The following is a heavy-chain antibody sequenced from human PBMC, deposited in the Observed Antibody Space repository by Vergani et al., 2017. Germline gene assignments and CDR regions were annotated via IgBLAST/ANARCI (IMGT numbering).Heavy chain of an antibody. D-gene: IGHD5-24*01. CDR2: ISSSSSYI. V-gene: IGHV3-21*01. J-gene: IGHJ4*02. Sequence: VQLVQSGGGLVKPGGSLRLSCAASGFTFSSYSMNWVRQAPGKGLEWVSSISSSSSYIYYADSVKGRFTISRDNAKNSLYLQMNSLRAEDTAVYYCASLVEMATIDYFDYWGQGTLVTVSS. CDR3: ASLVEMATIDYFDY. CDR1: GFTFSSYS.